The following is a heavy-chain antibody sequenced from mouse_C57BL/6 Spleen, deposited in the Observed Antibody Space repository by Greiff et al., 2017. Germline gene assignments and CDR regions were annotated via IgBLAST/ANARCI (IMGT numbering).Heavy chain of an antibody. CDR1: GFTFNTYA. CDR2: IRSKSSNYAT. D-gene: IGHD2-1*01. J-gene: IGHJ3*01. Sequence: EVHLVESGGGLVQPKGSLKLSCAASGFTFNTYAMHWVRQAPGKGLEWVARIRSKSSNYATYYADSVKDRFTISRDDSQSMLYLQMNNLKTEDTAMYYCAGGNYVVEGFAYWGQGTLVTVSA. CDR3: AGGNYVVEGFAY. V-gene: IGHV10-3*01.